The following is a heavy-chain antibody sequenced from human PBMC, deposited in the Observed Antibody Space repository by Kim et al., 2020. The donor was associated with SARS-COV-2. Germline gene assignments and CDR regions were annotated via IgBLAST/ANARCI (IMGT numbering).Heavy chain of an antibody. CDR3: ARAQVGARTSWGY. V-gene: IGHV4-34*01. D-gene: IGHD1-26*01. J-gene: IGHJ4*02. Sequence: SETLSLTWAVYGGSFSGYYWSWNRQPPGKGLEWIGEINHSGSTNYNPSLKSRVTISVDTSKNQFSLKLSSVTAADTAVYYCARAQVGARTSWGYWGQGTLVTVSS. CDR1: GGSFSGYY. CDR2: INHSGST.